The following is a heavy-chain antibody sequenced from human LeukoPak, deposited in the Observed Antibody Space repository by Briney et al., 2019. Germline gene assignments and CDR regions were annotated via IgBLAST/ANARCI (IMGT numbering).Heavy chain of an antibody. J-gene: IGHJ6*02. CDR3: ARHVSGDYAWLDV. CDR2: IYYSGST. Sequence: PSETLSLTCTVSGGSISSYYWSWIRQSQEKGLEWIGYIYYSGSTNYNPSLKSRVTMSVDTSKRQFSLKLSSVTAADTAVYYCARHVSGDYAWLDVWGQGTTVTVSS. D-gene: IGHD4-17*01. V-gene: IGHV4-59*08. CDR1: GGSISSYY.